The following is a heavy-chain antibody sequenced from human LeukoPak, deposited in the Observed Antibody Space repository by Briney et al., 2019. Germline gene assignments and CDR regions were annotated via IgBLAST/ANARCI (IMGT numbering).Heavy chain of an antibody. V-gene: IGHV3-7*03. CDR2: IKQDGSEK. J-gene: IGHJ6*02. CDR1: GFTFSSYW. D-gene: IGHD5-18*01. CDR3: ARDSTDTDYGMDV. Sequence: GGSLRLSCAASGFTFSSYWMSWVRQAPGKGLEWVANIKQDGSEKYYVDSVKGRFTISRDNAKNSLYLQMNSLRAEDTAVYYCARDSTDTDYGMDVWGQGTTVTVSS.